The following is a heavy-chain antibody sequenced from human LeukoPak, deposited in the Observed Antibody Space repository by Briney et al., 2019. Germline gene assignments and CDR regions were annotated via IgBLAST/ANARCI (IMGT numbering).Heavy chain of an antibody. Sequence: SETLSLTCTVSGGSISSYYWSWIRQPPGKGLEWIGYIYYSGSTNYNPSLKSRVTISVDTSKNQCSLKVDSVTAADTAVYYCARGTDYQFDYWGQGTLATVSS. CDR1: GGSISSYY. CDR2: IYYSGST. D-gene: IGHD4-11*01. J-gene: IGHJ4*02. CDR3: ARGTDYQFDY. V-gene: IGHV4-59*01.